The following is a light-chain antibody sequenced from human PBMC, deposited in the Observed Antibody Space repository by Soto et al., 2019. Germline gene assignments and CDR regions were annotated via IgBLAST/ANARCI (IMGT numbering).Light chain of an antibody. CDR1: SSDIGAYDY. V-gene: IGLV2-14*01. CDR2: EVN. J-gene: IGLJ2*01. CDR3: QSYDRSLGGGI. Sequence: QSALTQPASLSGSPGQSITISCTGTSSDIGAYDYVSWFQQHPGKAPKLMISEVNNRPSGVPDRFSGSRSATSASLAITGLRAEDEADYYCQSYDRSLGGGIFGGGTRLTVL.